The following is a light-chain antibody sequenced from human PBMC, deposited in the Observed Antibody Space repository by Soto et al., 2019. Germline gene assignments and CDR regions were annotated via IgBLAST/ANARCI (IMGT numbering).Light chain of an antibody. J-gene: IGLJ3*02. Sequence: QSVLTQPPSVSGAPGQRVTISCTGSSSKIGAGYDVHWYQQLPGTAPKLLIYGNSNRPSGVPDRFSGSKTGTSASLAITGLQAEDEADYYCQSYDSSLSGWVFGGGTKPTVL. CDR2: GNS. CDR1: SSKIGAGYD. V-gene: IGLV1-40*01. CDR3: QSYDSSLSGWV.